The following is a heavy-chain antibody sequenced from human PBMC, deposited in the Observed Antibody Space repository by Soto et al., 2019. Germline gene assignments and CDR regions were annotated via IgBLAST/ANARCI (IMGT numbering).Heavy chain of an antibody. CDR3: TRSYGYTFGGSLDN. Sequence: QVQLVQSGPEVKKPGSSVMVSCKASGDTFNSYVITWVRQAPGQGLEWLGGIITAFGTTSYAQNFQDRLTITADEAATTDHMELSSLTSDDKAMYYCTRSYGYTFGGSLDNWGQGTLVTVSS. D-gene: IGHD5-18*01. V-gene: IGHV1-69*01. J-gene: IGHJ4*02. CDR1: GDTFNSYV. CDR2: IITAFGTT.